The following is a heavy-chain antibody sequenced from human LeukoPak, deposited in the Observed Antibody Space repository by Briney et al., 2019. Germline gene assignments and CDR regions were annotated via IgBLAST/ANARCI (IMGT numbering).Heavy chain of an antibody. D-gene: IGHD4-17*01. J-gene: IGHJ4*02. V-gene: IGHV3-7*03. Sequence: PGGSLRLSCAASGFTFSSYRMSWVRQAPGKGLEWVANIKQEGSEKYYVDSVKGRFTISRDNAKNSLYQQMNSLRAEDTAVYYCAREPYGDYFDYWGQGTLVTVSS. CDR1: GFTFSSYR. CDR3: AREPYGDYFDY. CDR2: IKQEGSEK.